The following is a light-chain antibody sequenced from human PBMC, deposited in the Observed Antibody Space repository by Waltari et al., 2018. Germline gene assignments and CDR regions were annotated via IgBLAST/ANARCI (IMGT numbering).Light chain of an antibody. V-gene: IGLV2-14*01. CDR1: NRHLSTYNY. CDR3: SSYSGTSNSVV. J-gene: IGLJ2*01. Sequence: QSALTQPASVSGSPGHSITISCSGTNRHLSTYNYVSSYQHHPGSGPKLVIDEVSNRPSGISSRFSGSKSGSTASLTISGLQAEDEAIYFCSSYSGTSNSVVFGGGTKLTVL. CDR2: EVS.